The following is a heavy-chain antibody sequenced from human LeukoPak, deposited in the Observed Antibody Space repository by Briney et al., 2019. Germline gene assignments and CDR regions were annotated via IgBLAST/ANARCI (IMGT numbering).Heavy chain of an antibody. Sequence: GGSLRLSCAASGFTFSSYSMNWVRQAPGKGLEWVSYISSSSSTIYYADSAEGRFTISRDNAKNSLYLQMNSLRAEDTAVYYCARFSTQALDIWGQGTMVTVSS. CDR1: GFTFSSYS. CDR2: ISSSSSTI. D-gene: IGHD3-3*01. V-gene: IGHV3-48*04. J-gene: IGHJ3*02. CDR3: ARFSTQALDI.